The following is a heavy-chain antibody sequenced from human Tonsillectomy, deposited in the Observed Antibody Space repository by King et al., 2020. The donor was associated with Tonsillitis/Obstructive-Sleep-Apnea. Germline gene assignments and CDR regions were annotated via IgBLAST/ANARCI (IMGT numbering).Heavy chain of an antibody. V-gene: IGHV3-23*04. J-gene: IGHJ4*02. CDR1: GFTFSSYA. CDR2: ISGSGGNT. D-gene: IGHD1-26*01. CDR3: AKDRGDLLPFGDY. Sequence: DVQLVESGGGLVQPGGSLRLSCAASGFTFSSYAMSWVRQAPGKGLEWVSAISGSGGNTYYADSVKGRFTISRDTSKNTLYLQMNSLRAEDTAVYYCAKDRGDLLPFGDYWGQETLVTVSS.